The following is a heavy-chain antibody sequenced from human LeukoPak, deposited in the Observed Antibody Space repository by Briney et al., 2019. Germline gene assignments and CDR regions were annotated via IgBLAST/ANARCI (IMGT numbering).Heavy chain of an antibody. Sequence: GGSLRLSCAASKFTFSTYWMSWVRQAPGKGLEWVANIKQDGSEKYYVDSVKGRFTISRDDAKNSLYLQMNSLRAEDTAVYYCARRRYSGSSQHFDYWGLGTLVTVSS. J-gene: IGHJ4*02. CDR3: ARRRYSGSSQHFDY. V-gene: IGHV3-7*01. CDR2: IKQDGSEK. D-gene: IGHD1-26*01. CDR1: KFTFSTYW.